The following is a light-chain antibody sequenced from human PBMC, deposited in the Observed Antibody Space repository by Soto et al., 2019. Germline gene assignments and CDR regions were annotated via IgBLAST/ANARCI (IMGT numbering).Light chain of an antibody. J-gene: IGKJ4*01. V-gene: IGKV3D-15*01. Sequence: IARTQAPCTVSVSPGERATLSCRATHSVNIYLAWYQQKPRQAPRLLIFGASYRATGIPARFSGSGSGTAFNLTTSSLQPEDFAVYFCQQYDDWLRLTFGRGTQVDIK. CDR3: QQYDDWLRLT. CDR1: HSVNIY. CDR2: GAS.